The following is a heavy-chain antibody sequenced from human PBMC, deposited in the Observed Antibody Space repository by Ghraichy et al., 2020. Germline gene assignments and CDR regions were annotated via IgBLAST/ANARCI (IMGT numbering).Heavy chain of an antibody. J-gene: IGHJ4*02. D-gene: IGHD5-12*01. Sequence: SETLSLTCTVSGGSISSRDYYWSWIRQPPGKGLEWLGYISYSGSTYYNPSLKSRVTISVDTSKNQFALKLSSVTAADTAVYYCARALGGIGGYDLVFDYWGQGTLVTVSS. CDR2: ISYSGST. CDR1: GGSISSRDYY. V-gene: IGHV4-30-4*01. CDR3: ARALGGIGGYDLVFDY.